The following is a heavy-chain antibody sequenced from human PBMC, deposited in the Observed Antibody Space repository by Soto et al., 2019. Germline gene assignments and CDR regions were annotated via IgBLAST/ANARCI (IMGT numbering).Heavy chain of an antibody. CDR2: ISSSSSYI. Sequence: EVQLVESGGGLVKPGGSLRLSCAASGFTFSSYSMNWVRQAPGKGLEWVSSISSSSSYIYYADSVKGRFTISRDNAKNSRCLQMNSLGAVGTAVYYCARAGYGGYVGGEAFDYWGQGTLVTVSS. CDR3: ARAGYGGYVGGEAFDY. CDR1: GFTFSSYS. J-gene: IGHJ4*02. V-gene: IGHV3-21*06. D-gene: IGHD5-12*01.